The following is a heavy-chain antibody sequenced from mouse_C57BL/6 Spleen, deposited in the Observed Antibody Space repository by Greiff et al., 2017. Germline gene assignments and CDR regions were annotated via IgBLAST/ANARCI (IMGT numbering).Heavy chain of an antibody. CDR2: ISYDGSN. J-gene: IGHJ1*03. CDR1: GYSITSGYY. CDR3: ARDDYDGSYWYFDV. D-gene: IGHD2-4*01. V-gene: IGHV3-6*01. Sequence: DVQLQESGPGLVKPSQSLSLTCSVTGYSITSGYYWNWIRQFPGNKLEWMGYISYDGSNNYNPSLKNRISITRDTSKNQFFLKLNSVTTEDTATYYCARDDYDGSYWYFDVWGTGTTVTVSS.